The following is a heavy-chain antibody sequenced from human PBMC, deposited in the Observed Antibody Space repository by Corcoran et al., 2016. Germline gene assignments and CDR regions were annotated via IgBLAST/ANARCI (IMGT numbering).Heavy chain of an antibody. V-gene: IGHV6-1*01. CDR1: GDSVSRNSAA. D-gene: IGHD6-19*01. CDR2: TYYRSKWYN. J-gene: IGHJ5*02. CDR3: AIDGRIAVAGTHWFDP. Sequence: QVQLQQSGPGLVKPSQTLSLTCALSGDSVSRNSAAWNWIRQSPSRGLEWRGRTYYRSKWYNDYAVSVKSRITINPDTSKNQFSLQLNSVTPEDTGVYYCAIDGRIAVAGTHWFDPWGQGTLVTVSS.